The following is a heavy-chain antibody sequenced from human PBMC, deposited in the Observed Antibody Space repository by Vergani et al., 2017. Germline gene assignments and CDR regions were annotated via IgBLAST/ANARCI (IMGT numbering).Heavy chain of an antibody. J-gene: IGHJ6*03. CDR1: GGSISSGDYY. V-gene: IGHV4-30-4*01. D-gene: IGHD4-17*01. CDR2: IYYSGST. Sequence: QVQLQESGPGLVKPSQTLSLTCTVSGGSISSGDYYWSWIRQPPGKGLECIGYIYYSGSTYYNPSLKSRVTISVDTSKNQFSLKLSSVTAADTAVYYCARAPYGDYGVDYYYMDVWGKGTTVTVSS. CDR3: ARAPYGDYGVDYYYMDV.